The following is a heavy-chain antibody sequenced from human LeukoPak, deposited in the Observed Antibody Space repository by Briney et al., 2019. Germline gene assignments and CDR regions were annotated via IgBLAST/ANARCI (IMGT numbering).Heavy chain of an antibody. Sequence: ASVKVSCKASGGTFKNYAISWVRQAPGQGLEWMGWINPNSGGTNYAQKFQGRVTITRNTSISTAYMELSSLRSEDTAVYYCARGRYTWGAFDIWGQGTMVTVSS. J-gene: IGHJ3*02. CDR1: GGTFKNYA. D-gene: IGHD5-24*01. CDR3: ARGRYTWGAFDI. CDR2: INPNSGGT. V-gene: IGHV1-8*03.